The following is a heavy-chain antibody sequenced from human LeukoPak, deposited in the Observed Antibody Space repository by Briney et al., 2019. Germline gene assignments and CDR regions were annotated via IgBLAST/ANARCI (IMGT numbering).Heavy chain of an antibody. D-gene: IGHD2-21*02. CDR1: GGSISSGGYY. CDR3: ARAKAPPCGGDCYTVISYYYYGMDV. J-gene: IGHJ6*04. V-gene: IGHV4-31*03. Sequence: SQTLSLTCTVSGGSISSGGYYWSWIRQHPGKGLEWIGYIYYSGSTYYNPSLKSRVTISVDTSKNQFSLKLSSVTAADTAVCYCARAKAPPCGGDCYTVISYYYYGMDVWGKGTTVTVSS. CDR2: IYYSGST.